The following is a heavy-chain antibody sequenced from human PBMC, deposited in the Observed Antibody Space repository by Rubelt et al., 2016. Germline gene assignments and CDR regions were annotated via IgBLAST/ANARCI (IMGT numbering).Heavy chain of an antibody. CDR3: ARDLSYSSGHCPFDY. Sequence: QVQLVQSGAEVKKPGASVKVSCKTSVYTFTSYGLSWVRQAPGQGLEWMGWISAYSGTTNCAQNLPGRVTMTTAISTSTAYMELRSLRSDDTAVYYCARDLSYSSGHCPFDYWGQGTVVTVSS. CDR2: ISAYSGTT. V-gene: IGHV1-18*01. J-gene: IGHJ4*02. D-gene: IGHD6-19*01. CDR1: VYTFTSYG.